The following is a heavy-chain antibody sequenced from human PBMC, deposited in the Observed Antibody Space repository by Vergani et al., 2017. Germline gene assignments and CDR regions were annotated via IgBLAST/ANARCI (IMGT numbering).Heavy chain of an antibody. D-gene: IGHD3-10*01. CDR3: ARGSGSGSYYYYYYGMDV. V-gene: IGHV4-34*01. J-gene: IGHJ6*02. CDR2: INHRGST. CDR1: GGSFSGYY. Sequence: QVQLQQWGAGLLKPSETLSLTCAVYGGSFSGYYWSWIRQPPGKGLEWIGEINHRGSTNYNPSLKSRVTISVDTSKNQFSLKLSSVTAADTAVYYCARGSGSGSYYYYYYGMDVWGQGTTVTVSS.